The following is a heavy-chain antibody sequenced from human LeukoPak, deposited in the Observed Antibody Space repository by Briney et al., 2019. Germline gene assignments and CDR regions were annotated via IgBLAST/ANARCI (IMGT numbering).Heavy chain of an antibody. Sequence: ASVKVSCKASGYTFTSYDINWVRQATGQGLEWMGWISAYNGNTNYAQKLQGRVTMTTDTSTSTAYMELRSLRSDDTAVYYCARDDYGDYVYWGQGTLVTVSS. CDR2: ISAYNGNT. V-gene: IGHV1-18*01. CDR1: GYTFTSYD. CDR3: ARDDYGDYVY. J-gene: IGHJ4*02. D-gene: IGHD4-17*01.